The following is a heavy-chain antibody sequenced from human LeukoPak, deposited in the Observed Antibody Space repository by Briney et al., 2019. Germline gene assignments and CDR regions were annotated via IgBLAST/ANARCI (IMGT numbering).Heavy chain of an antibody. CDR2: IYTSGST. Sequence: SETLSLTCTVSGASINTYYWCWIRQPAGEGLEWIGRIYTSGSTDYNPSLKSRVTVSVDKSKNQLSLKLSSVTAADTAVYYCAREVVPGVISTVRFDPWGQGTLVTVSS. CDR1: GASINTYY. CDR3: AREVVPGVISTVRFDP. J-gene: IGHJ5*02. V-gene: IGHV4-4*07. D-gene: IGHD2-2*01.